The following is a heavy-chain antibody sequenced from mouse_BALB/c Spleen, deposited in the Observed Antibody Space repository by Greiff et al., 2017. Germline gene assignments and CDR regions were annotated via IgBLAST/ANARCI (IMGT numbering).Heavy chain of an antibody. CDR1: GYAFSSYW. J-gene: IGHJ4*01. D-gene: IGHD1-1*01. V-gene: IGHV1-80*01. CDR3: ATTVVALYAMDY. CDR2: IYPGDGDT. Sequence: VQLQQSGAELVRPGSSVKISCKASGYAFSSYWMNWVKQRPGQGLEWIGQIYPGDGDTNYNGKFKGKATLTADKSSSTAYMQLSSLTSEDSAVYFCATTVVALYAMDYWGQGTSVTVSS.